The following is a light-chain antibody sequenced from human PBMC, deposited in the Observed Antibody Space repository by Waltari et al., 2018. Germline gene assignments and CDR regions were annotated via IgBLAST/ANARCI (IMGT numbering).Light chain of an antibody. V-gene: IGLV3-21*04. Sequence: SYVLTQPPSVSVAPGKTARITSGGNHIGSTSFHRDQQKPGQAPVLAPYHDTDRPSGIPERFSGSNSGNTATLTISRVEAGDEADYYCHVWVASTDHPEFGGGTKVTVL. CDR2: HDT. J-gene: IGLJ3*02. CDR3: HVWVASTDHPE. CDR1: HIGSTS.